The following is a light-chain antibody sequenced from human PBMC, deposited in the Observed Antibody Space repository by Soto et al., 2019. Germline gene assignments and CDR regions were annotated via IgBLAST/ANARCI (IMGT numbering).Light chain of an antibody. CDR2: EVT. Sequence: QSALTQPASVSGSPGQSITISCTGTSSDVATYNYVSWYQQHPGKAPKLMIYEVTNRPSGVSNRFSGSKSGNTASLTISGLQAEDEADYYCSSYTTSSTWVFGGGTKLTVL. V-gene: IGLV2-14*01. CDR1: SSDVATYNY. CDR3: SSYTTSSTWV. J-gene: IGLJ3*02.